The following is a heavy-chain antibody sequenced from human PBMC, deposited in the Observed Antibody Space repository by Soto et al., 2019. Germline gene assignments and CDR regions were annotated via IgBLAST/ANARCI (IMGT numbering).Heavy chain of an antibody. CDR1: GGSISSSNW. CDR3: ARERAFGESSPGYYYYGMDV. V-gene: IGHV4-4*02. Sequence: QVRLQESGPGLVEPSGTLSLTCAVSGGSISSSNWWSWVRQTPGKGLEWIGEIYHSGSTNYNPSLKSRVTISVDKSKTQFSLKLSSVSAADTAVYYCARERAFGESSPGYYYYGMDVWGQGTTVTVSS. J-gene: IGHJ6*02. D-gene: IGHD3-10*01. CDR2: IYHSGST.